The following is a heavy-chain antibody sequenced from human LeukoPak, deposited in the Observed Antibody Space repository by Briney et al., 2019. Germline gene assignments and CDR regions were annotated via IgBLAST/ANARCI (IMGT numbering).Heavy chain of an antibody. V-gene: IGHV1-69*04. CDR2: IIPILGIA. CDR3: ARGHIVVVVAANDAFDI. Sequence: SVKVSCKASGGTFSSYAISWVRQAPGQGLEWMGRIIPILGIANYAQKFQGRVTITADKSTSTAYMELSSLRSEDTAVYYCARGHIVVVVAANDAFDIWGQGTMVTVSS. D-gene: IGHD2-15*01. J-gene: IGHJ3*02. CDR1: GGTFSSYA.